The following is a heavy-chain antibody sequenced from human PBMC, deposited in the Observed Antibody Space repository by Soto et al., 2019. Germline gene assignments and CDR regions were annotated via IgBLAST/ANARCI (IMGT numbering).Heavy chain of an antibody. V-gene: IGHV3-30-3*01. CDR3: ARDQTLPPYDSSGYYFGY. CDR1: GFTFSSYA. Sequence: GESLKISCAASGFTFSSYAMHWVRQAPGKGLEWVAVISYDGSNKYYADSVKGRFTISRDNSKNTLYLQMNSLRAEDTAVYYCARDQTLPPYDSSGYYFGYWGQGTLVTVSS. CDR2: ISYDGSNK. D-gene: IGHD3-22*01. J-gene: IGHJ4*02.